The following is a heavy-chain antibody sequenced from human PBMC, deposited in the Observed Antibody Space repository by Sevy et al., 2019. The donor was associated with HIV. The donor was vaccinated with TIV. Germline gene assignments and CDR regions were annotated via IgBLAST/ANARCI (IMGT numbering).Heavy chain of an antibody. CDR3: ATDCSSTSCYRGRWFDP. D-gene: IGHD2-2*01. CDR1: GYTFTSYR. CDR2: FDPEDGET. Sequence: ASVKVSCEASGYTFTSYRIYWVRQAPGQGLEWMGGFDPEDGETIYAQKFQGRVTMTEDTSTDTAYMELSSLRSEDTAVYYCATDCSSTSCYRGRWFDPWGQGTLVTVSS. J-gene: IGHJ5*02. V-gene: IGHV1-24*01.